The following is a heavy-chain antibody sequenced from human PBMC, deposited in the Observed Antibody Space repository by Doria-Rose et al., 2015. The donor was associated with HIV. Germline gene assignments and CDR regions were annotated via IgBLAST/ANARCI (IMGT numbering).Heavy chain of an antibody. Sequence: SGPVLVKPTETLTLTCTVSGVSLSSPGMGVSWIRQPPGKALEWLANLFSDDERSYKTSLKSRLTISRGTSKSQVVITRTDMDPVDTATYYCARIKSSRWYHKYYFDFWGQGTLVIVSA. CDR1: GVSLSSPGMG. V-gene: IGHV2-26*01. J-gene: IGHJ4*02. CDR2: LFSDDER. CDR3: ARIKSSRWYHKYYFDF. D-gene: IGHD6-13*01.